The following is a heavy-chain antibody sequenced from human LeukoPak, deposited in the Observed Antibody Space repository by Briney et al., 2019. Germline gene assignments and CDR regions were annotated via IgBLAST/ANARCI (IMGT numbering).Heavy chain of an antibody. Sequence: SETLSLTCTVPGGSISSSSYYWGWIRQPPGKGLEWIGSIYYSGSTYYNPSLKSRVTISVDTSKNQFSLKLSSVTAADTAVYYCARHGTIAAAGMFDPWGQGTLVTVSS. CDR3: ARHGTIAAAGMFDP. CDR1: GGSISSSSYY. V-gene: IGHV4-39*01. D-gene: IGHD6-13*01. CDR2: IYYSGST. J-gene: IGHJ5*02.